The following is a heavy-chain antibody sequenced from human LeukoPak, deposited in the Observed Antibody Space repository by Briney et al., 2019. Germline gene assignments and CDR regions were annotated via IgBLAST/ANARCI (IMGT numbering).Heavy chain of an antibody. J-gene: IGHJ4*02. CDR2: FDSENNKM. CDR3: ATYSVYRSSSRSWGFFDY. V-gene: IGHV1-24*01. Sequence: ASVKVSCKISAYSLSDLSIQWVREAPGEGLEWMGGFDSENNKMVYSQKFQGRVTMTEDTSADTAYMELTSLRSEDTAVYLCATYSVYRSSSRSWGFFDYWGQGTLVIVSS. D-gene: IGHD6-13*01. CDR1: AYSLSDLS.